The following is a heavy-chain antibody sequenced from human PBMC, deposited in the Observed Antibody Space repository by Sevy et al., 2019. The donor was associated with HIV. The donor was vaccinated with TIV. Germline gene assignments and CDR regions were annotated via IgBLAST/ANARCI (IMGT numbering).Heavy chain of an antibody. CDR2: ISYDGSNK. CDR3: GKLEEWELLRGWGLDALDI. V-gene: IGHV3-30*18. J-gene: IGHJ3*02. D-gene: IGHD1-26*01. Sequence: GGSLRLSCAASGFTFSSYGMHWVRQAPGKGLEWVAVISYDGSNKYYADSVKGRFTISRDNSKNTLYLQMNSLRAEDTAVYYGGKLEEWELLRGWGLDALDIGGQGTMVTVPS. CDR1: GFTFSSYG.